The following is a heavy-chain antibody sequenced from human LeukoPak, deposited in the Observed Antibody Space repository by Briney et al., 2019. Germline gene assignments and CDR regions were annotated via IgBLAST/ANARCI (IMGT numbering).Heavy chain of an antibody. CDR2: IWYDGSNK. V-gene: IGHV3-33*01. D-gene: IGHD2-21*02. CDR1: GFTFSSYG. J-gene: IGHJ4*02. Sequence: PGGSQTLFCAASGFTFSSYGTHWVRQAPGKGLEWVAVIWYDGSNKYYADSVKGRFTISRDNSKNTLYMQMNSLRAEDTTVYYCTRDIREYCGGACYSHPDYWGQGTLVTFS. CDR3: TRDIREYCGGACYSHPDY.